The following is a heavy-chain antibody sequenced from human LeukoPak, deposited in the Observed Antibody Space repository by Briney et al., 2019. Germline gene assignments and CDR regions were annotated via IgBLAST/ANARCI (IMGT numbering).Heavy chain of an antibody. V-gene: IGHV4-34*01. CDR2: INHSGST. CDR1: GGSFSGYY. D-gene: IGHD6-13*01. J-gene: IGHJ4*02. Sequence: PSETLSLTCAVYGGSFSGYYWSWIRQPPGKGLGWIGEINHSGSTNYNPSLKSRVTISVDTSKNQFSLKLSSVTAADTAVYYCARDSIAAAPFDYWGQGTLVTVSS. CDR3: ARDSIAAAPFDY.